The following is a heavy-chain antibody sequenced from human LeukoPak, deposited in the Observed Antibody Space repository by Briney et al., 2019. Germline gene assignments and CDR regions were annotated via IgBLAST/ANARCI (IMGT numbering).Heavy chain of an antibody. V-gene: IGHV4-59*01. J-gene: IGHJ4*02. Sequence: SETLSLTCTVSGGSISSYYRSWIRPPPGEGLGWIGYIYYSGTTNYNPSLKSRVTISVDTSKNQFSLKLSSVTAADTAVYYCARGVYIAAAQYGYWGQGTLVTVSS. CDR2: IYYSGTT. CDR3: ARGVYIAAAQYGY. CDR1: GGSISSYY. D-gene: IGHD6-13*01.